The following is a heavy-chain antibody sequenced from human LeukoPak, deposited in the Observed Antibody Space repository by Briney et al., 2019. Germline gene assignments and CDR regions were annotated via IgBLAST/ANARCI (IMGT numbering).Heavy chain of an antibody. CDR1: GGSISSSSYY. CDR2: IYYSGST. D-gene: IGHD3-9*01. J-gene: IGHJ5*02. Sequence: PSETLSLTCTVSGGSISSSSYYWGWIRQPPGKGLEWIGSIYYSGSTYYNPSLKSRITISVDTSKNQFSLKLSSVTAADTAVYYCARDLTAYYDILTGFGENWFDPWGQGTLVTVSS. CDR3: ARDLTAYYDILTGFGENWFDP. V-gene: IGHV4-39*07.